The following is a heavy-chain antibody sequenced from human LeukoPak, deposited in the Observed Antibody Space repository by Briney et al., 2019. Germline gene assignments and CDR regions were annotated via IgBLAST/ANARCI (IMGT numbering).Heavy chain of an antibody. CDR1: GGSISSYY. J-gene: IGHJ4*02. Sequence: PSETLSPTCTVSGGSISSYYWSWIRQPPGKGLEWIGYINYSGSTKYNPSLKSRVTISVDTSKNQFSLKLSSVTAADTAVYYCARHVWLQPFDYWGQGTLVTVSS. V-gene: IGHV4-59*08. CDR2: INYSGST. CDR3: ARHVWLQPFDY. D-gene: IGHD3-9*01.